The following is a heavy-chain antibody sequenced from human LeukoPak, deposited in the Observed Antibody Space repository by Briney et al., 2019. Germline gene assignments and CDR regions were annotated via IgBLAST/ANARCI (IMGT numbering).Heavy chain of an antibody. Sequence: PGGSLRLSCAASGFTFSSYWMHWVRRAPGKGLVWVSRINSDGSSTSYADSVKGRFTISRDNAKNTLYLQMNSLRAEDTAVCYCAGGWDYFDYWGQGTLVTVSS. CDR2: INSDGSST. V-gene: IGHV3-74*01. CDR1: GFTFSSYW. J-gene: IGHJ4*02. D-gene: IGHD1-26*01. CDR3: AGGWDYFDY.